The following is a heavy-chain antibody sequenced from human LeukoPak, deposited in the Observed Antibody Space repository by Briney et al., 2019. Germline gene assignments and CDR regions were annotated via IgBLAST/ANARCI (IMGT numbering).Heavy chain of an antibody. V-gene: IGHV4-34*01. CDR1: GGSFSGYY. Sequence: PSETLSLTCAVYGGSFSGYYWSWIRQPPGKELEWIGEINHSGSTNYNPSLKSRVTISVDTSKSQFSLKLSSVTAADTAVYYCARGPSRYSSGWYNLRFDYWGQGTLVTVSS. J-gene: IGHJ4*02. D-gene: IGHD6-19*01. CDR2: INHSGST. CDR3: ARGPSRYSSGWYNLRFDY.